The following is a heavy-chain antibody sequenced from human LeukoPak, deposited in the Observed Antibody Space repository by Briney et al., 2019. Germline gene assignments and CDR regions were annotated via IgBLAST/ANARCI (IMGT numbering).Heavy chain of an antibody. CDR2: IYYSGST. Sequence: PSETLSLTCTVSGGSISSYYWSWIRQPPGKGLEWIGYIYYSGSTNYNPSLKSRVTISVDTSKNQFSLKLSSVTAADTAVYYCARDSYYYGSGSQTYYCYYGMDVWGQGTTVTVSS. CDR3: ARDSYYYGSGSQTYYCYYGMDV. V-gene: IGHV4-59*12. CDR1: GGSISSYY. D-gene: IGHD3-10*01. J-gene: IGHJ6*02.